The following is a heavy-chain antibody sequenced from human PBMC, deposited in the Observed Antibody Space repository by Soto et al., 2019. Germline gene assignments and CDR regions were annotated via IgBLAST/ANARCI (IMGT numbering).Heavy chain of an antibody. J-gene: IGHJ4*02. Sequence: EVQLLESGGGLVQPGGSLRLSCAASGFTFSSYAMRWVRQAPVKGLEWVSAISGSGGSTYYADSVKGRFTTSRDNSKNTLYLQRNSLRAEDTAVYYCARRGSGSYYDCWGQGTLVTVSS. D-gene: IGHD1-26*01. CDR1: GFTFSSYA. V-gene: IGHV3-23*01. CDR2: ISGSGGST. CDR3: ARRGSGSYYDC.